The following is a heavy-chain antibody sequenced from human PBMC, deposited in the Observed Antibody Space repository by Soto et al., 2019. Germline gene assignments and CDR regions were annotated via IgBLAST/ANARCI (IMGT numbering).Heavy chain of an antibody. CDR2: INPSGGST. CDR1: GYTFTSYY. D-gene: IGHD5-18*01. CDR3: ARDRSGIQLWPSYYYYYGMDV. J-gene: IGHJ6*02. V-gene: IGHV1-46*01. Sequence: SVKVSCKESGYTFTSYYMHWVRQAHKQGLEWMGIINPSGGSTSYAQKFQGRVTMTRDTSTSTVYMELSSLRSEDTAVYYCARDRSGIQLWPSYYYYYGMDVWGQGTTVTVSS.